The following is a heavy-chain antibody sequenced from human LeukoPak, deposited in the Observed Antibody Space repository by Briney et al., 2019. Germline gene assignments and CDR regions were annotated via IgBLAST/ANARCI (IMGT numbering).Heavy chain of an antibody. J-gene: IGHJ4*02. Sequence: GGSLRLSCAASGFTFSSYEMNWVRQAPGKGLEWVSYISSSGSTIYYADSVKGRFTISRDNAKNSLYLQMNSLRAEDTAVYYCARGTRNYYDSSGYPLTFDYWGQGTLVTVSS. D-gene: IGHD3-22*01. CDR3: ARGTRNYYDSSGYPLTFDY. V-gene: IGHV3-48*03. CDR2: ISSSGSTI. CDR1: GFTFSSYE.